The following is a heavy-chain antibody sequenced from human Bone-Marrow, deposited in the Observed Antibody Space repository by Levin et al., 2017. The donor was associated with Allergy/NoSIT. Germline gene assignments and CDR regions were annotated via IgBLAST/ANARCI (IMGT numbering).Heavy chain of an antibody. J-gene: IGHJ4*02. CDR1: GGSISSGGYY. CDR3: ARAKLGYCSGGSCYVATYYFDY. D-gene: IGHD2-15*01. Sequence: SQTLSLTCTVSGGSISSGGYYWSWIRQHPGKGLEWIGYIYYSGSTYYNPSLKSRVTISVDTSKNQFSLKLSSVTAADTAVYYCARAKLGYCSGGSCYVATYYFDYWGQGTLVTVSS. V-gene: IGHV4-31*03. CDR2: IYYSGST.